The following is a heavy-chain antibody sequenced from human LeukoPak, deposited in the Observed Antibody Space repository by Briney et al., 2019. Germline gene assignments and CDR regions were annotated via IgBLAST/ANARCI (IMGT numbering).Heavy chain of an antibody. D-gene: IGHD2-2*01. V-gene: IGHV1-69*13. CDR1: GGTFSSYA. Sequence: SVKVSCKASGGTFSSYAISWVRQAPGQGLEWMGGIIPIFGTANYAQKFQGRVTITADETTSTAYMELSSLRSEDTAVYYGARDVKYCSSTSCYSAYYFDYWGQGTLVTVSS. J-gene: IGHJ4*02. CDR2: IIPIFGTA. CDR3: ARDVKYCSSTSCYSAYYFDY.